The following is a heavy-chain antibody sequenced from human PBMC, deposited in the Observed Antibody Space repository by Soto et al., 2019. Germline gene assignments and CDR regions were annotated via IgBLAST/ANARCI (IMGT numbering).Heavy chain of an antibody. J-gene: IGHJ4*02. D-gene: IGHD3-10*01. CDR3: TRPPMMSYRAGTYGYFDS. Sequence: SETLSRTCAVHGGSFTGYYWSCIRQPPGKGLEWIGEINHSGSTNYNPSLKSRVTISLDTSKNQFSLNLTSVTAADTAFYYCTRPPMMSYRAGTYGYFDSWGQGTLVTV. V-gene: IGHV4-34*01. CDR2: INHSGST. CDR1: GGSFTGYY.